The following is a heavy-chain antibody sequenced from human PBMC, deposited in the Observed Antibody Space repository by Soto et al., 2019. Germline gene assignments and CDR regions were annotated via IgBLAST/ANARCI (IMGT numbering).Heavy chain of an antibody. CDR3: ARHVPYCSDTSHCAYGMDV. CDR1: GGSISSYY. V-gene: IGHV4-59*08. CDR2: MYNTGST. J-gene: IGHJ6*02. D-gene: IGHD2-2*01. Sequence: SETLSLTCTVSGGSISSYYWSWIRQPPGKGLEWIGYMYNTGSTVYNPSLKSRVTISVDTSKNQFSLKLSSVTAADTAVYYCARHVPYCSDTSHCAYGMDVWGQGTTVTVSS.